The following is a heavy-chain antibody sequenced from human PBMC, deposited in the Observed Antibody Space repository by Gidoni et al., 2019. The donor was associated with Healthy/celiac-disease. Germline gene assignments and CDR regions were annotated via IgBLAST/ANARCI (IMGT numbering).Heavy chain of an antibody. CDR3: AKDIAQVYYDSSGYYS. CDR2: ISGSGGST. Sequence: EVQLLESGGGLVQPGGSLRLSCAASGFPFSSYAMSWVRQAPGKGLEWVSAISGSGGSTYYADSVKGRFTISRDNSKNTLYLQMNSLRAEDTAVYYCAKDIAQVYYDSSGYYSWGQGTLVTVSS. CDR1: GFPFSSYA. J-gene: IGHJ4*02. D-gene: IGHD3-22*01. V-gene: IGHV3-23*01.